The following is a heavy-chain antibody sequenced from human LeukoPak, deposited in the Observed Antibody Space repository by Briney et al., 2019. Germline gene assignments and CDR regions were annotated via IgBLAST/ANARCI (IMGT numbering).Heavy chain of an antibody. CDR1: GFTFSNYS. Sequence: GGSLRLSCAASGFTFSNYSMNWVRQAPGKGLEWVSSIGTTGSYIFYADSVKGRFTISRDNAKNTLYLQMNSLRAEDTAVYYCARDHSSSSWMDSFEIWGPGTKVTVSS. J-gene: IGHJ3*02. CDR3: ARDHSSSSWMDSFEI. CDR2: IGTTGSYI. V-gene: IGHV3-21*01. D-gene: IGHD6-6*01.